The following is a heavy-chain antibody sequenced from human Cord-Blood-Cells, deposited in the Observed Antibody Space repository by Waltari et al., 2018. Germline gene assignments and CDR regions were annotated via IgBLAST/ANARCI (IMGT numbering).Heavy chain of an antibody. CDR3: AIYDSSGYYFDY. J-gene: IGHJ4*02. CDR2: IYYSGST. Sequence: QLQLQESGPGLVKPSETLSLTCTVSGGSISSSSYYWGWIRQPPGKGLEWIGGIYYSGSTYVNPSLKSRVTISVDTSKNQCSLKLSSVTAADTAVYYCAIYDSSGYYFDYWGQGTLVTVSS. CDR1: GGSISSSSYY. V-gene: IGHV4-39*01. D-gene: IGHD3-22*01.